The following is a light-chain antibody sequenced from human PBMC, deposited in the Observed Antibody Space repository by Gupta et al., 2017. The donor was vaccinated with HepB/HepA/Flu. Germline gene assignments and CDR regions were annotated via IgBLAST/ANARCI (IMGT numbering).Light chain of an antibody. CDR3: QQDDNSPVT. J-gene: IGKJ5*01. V-gene: IGKV3-20*01. CDR2: GAS. Sequence: EIVLTQSPGTLSLSPGKGATLSCRASQSLGSSYLAWYQQKPGQAPRLLIYGASNWATGIPDRFSGSGSGTDFTLAIRGLEPEDFAVYYCQQDDNSPVTFGQGTRLEIK. CDR1: QSLGSSY.